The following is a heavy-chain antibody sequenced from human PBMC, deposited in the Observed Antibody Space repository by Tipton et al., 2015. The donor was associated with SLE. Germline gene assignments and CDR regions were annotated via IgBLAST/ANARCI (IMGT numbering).Heavy chain of an antibody. CDR2: INHSGST. V-gene: IGHV4-34*01. D-gene: IGHD6-13*01. CDR3: ASYSSSWSPWGMDV. CDR1: GGSITSSSYY. Sequence: TLSLTCAVYGGSITSSSYYWAWIRQPPGKGLEWIGEINHSGSTNYNPSLKSRVTISVDTTKNQFSLRLRSVTATDTAVYYCASYSSSWSPWGMDVWGQGTTVTVSS. J-gene: IGHJ6*02.